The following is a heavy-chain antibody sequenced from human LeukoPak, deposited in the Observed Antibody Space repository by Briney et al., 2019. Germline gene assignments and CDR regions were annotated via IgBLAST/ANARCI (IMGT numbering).Heavy chain of an antibody. V-gene: IGHV4-38-2*02. CDR1: GYSISSGYY. CDR2: IYHSGST. J-gene: IGHJ2*01. CDR3: ASDYGGKGRYFDL. Sequence: PSETLSLTCTVSGYSISSGYYWGWIRQPPGKGLEWIGSIYHSGSTYYNPSLKSRVTISVDTSKNQFSLKRSSVTAADTAVYYCASDYGGKGRYFDLWGRGTLVTVSS. D-gene: IGHD4-23*01.